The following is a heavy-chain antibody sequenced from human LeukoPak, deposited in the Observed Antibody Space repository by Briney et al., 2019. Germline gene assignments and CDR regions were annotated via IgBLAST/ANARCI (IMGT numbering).Heavy chain of an antibody. CDR3: AKGWLQQLDAFDI. CDR2: ISGSGGST. D-gene: IGHD6-13*01. CDR1: GFTFSSYA. Sequence: GGSLRLSCAASGFTFSSYAMSLVRQAPGKGLEWVSAISGSGGSTYYADSVKGRFTISRDNSKNMLYLQMNSLRAEDTAVYYCAKGWLQQLDAFDIWSQGTMVTVSS. V-gene: IGHV3-23*01. J-gene: IGHJ3*02.